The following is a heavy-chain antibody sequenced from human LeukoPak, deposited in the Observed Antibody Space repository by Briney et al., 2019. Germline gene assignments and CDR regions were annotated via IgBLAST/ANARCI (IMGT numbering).Heavy chain of an antibody. CDR3: ARGDAGVVVVAATHTFDY. V-gene: IGHV4-39*07. J-gene: IGHJ4*02. D-gene: IGHD2-15*01. CDR2: IYYSGST. CDR1: GGSISSSSYY. Sequence: SETLSLTCTVSGGSISSSSYYWGWIRQPPGKGLEWIGSIYYSGSTYYNPSLKSRVTISVDTSKNQFSLKLSSVTAADTAVYYCARGDAGVVVVAATHTFDYWGQGTLVTVSS.